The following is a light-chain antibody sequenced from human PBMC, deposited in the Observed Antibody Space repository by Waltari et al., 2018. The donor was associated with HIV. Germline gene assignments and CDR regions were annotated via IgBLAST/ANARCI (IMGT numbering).Light chain of an antibody. CDR2: GTS. J-gene: IGKJ1*01. V-gene: IGKV3-15*01. CDR1: QSVNSN. Sequence: EILMTQSPATLSVSPGDSATLSFRASQSVNSNLAWYQQKPGQTPRLLIYGTSTRATDIPARFSGSGSGTEFTLTISSLQSEDFAVYYCHHYNNWRETFGKGTKVEIK. CDR3: HHYNNWRET.